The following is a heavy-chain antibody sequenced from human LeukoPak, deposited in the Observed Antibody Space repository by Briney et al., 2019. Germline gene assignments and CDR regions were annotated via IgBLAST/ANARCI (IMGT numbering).Heavy chain of an antibody. Sequence: GGSLRLSCAASGFTFNSYWMNWVRQAPGKGLEWVANINQDGSEKSYVDSVKGRFTISRDNAKNSLYLQMNSLRAEDTAMYYCARGLGYCTSTTCLLPFDYWGQGTLVTVSS. J-gene: IGHJ4*02. CDR1: GFTFNSYW. CDR2: INQDGSEK. D-gene: IGHD2-2*01. V-gene: IGHV3-7*03. CDR3: ARGLGYCTSTTCLLPFDY.